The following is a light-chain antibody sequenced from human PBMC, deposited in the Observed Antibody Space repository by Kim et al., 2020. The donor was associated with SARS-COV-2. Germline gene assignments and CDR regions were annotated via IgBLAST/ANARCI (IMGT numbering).Light chain of an antibody. V-gene: IGLV2-8*01. CDR1: SSHVCGYNF. J-gene: IGLJ3*02. CDR3: SSYAGDNHWV. CDR2: EVS. Sequence: HSVHSPCHGTSSHVCGYNFVSSYHQHPGKAPKFVMYEVSKRPSGVPDRFSGAKSGNTASLTVSGLQSEDEADYYCSSYAGDNHWVFGGGTQLTVL.